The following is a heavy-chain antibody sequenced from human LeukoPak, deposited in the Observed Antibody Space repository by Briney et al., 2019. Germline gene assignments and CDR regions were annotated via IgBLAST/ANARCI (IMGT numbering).Heavy chain of an antibody. Sequence: GGSLRLSCAASGFTFSSYAMSWVRQAPGKGLEWVPAISGSGGSTYYADSVKGRFTISRDNSKNTLYLQMNSLRAEDTAVYYCAKGHDILTGYSSFDYWGQGTLVTVSS. CDR3: AKGHDILTGYSSFDY. CDR2: ISGSGGST. J-gene: IGHJ4*02. CDR1: GFTFSSYA. D-gene: IGHD3-9*01. V-gene: IGHV3-23*01.